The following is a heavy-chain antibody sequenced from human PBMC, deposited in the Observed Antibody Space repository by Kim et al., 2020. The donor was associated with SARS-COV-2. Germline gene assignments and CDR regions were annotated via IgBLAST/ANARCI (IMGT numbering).Heavy chain of an antibody. D-gene: IGHD4-17*01. J-gene: IGHJ4*02. Sequence: YHRPSMKTRLTISKDTSKNPVVLTMTNMDPVDTATYYCARFYGCKRPFDYWGQGTLVTVSS. V-gene: IGHV2-70*01. CDR3: ARFYGCKRPFDY.